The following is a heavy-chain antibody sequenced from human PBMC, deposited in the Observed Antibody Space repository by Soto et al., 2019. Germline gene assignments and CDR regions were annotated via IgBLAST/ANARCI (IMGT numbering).Heavy chain of an antibody. CDR1: GGSISSYY. J-gene: IGHJ3*02. D-gene: IGHD5-12*01. CDR2: IYYSGST. Sequence: PSETLSLTCTVSGGSISSYYWSWIRQPPGKGLEWIGYIYYSGSTNYNPSLKSRVTIPVDTSKNQFSLKLSSVTAADTAVYYCARVIAGGYDFDAFDIWGQGTMVTVSS. V-gene: IGHV4-59*01. CDR3: ARVIAGGYDFDAFDI.